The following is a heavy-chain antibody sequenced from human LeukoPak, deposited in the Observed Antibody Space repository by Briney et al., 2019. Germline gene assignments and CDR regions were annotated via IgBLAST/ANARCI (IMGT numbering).Heavy chain of an antibody. D-gene: IGHD3-10*01. CDR1: GGSINTHFYY. CDR2: MFYRGSN. V-gene: IGHV4-39*07. J-gene: IGHJ4*02. CDR3: ARSDTIWYYFDY. Sequence: KPSETLSLTCTVSGGSINTHFYYWGWIRQTPGKGLVWIGNMFYRGSNYYNPSPNSRVSMLLDTSKNQFSLRLSSVTAADTAVYFCARSDTIWYYFDYWGQGRLVTVSS.